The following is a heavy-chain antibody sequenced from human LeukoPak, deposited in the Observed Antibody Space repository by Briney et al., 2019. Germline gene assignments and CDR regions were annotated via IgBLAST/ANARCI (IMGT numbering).Heavy chain of an antibody. CDR3: AKARYSSSWGGDAFDI. Sequence: GGSLRLSCAASGFTFDDYAMHWVRQAPGKGLEWVSGLNWNSGGIVYADSVKGRFTISRDNAKGSLYLQMNSLRAEDMALYYCAKARYSSSWGGDAFDIWGQGAMVTVSS. CDR2: LNWNSGGI. J-gene: IGHJ3*02. V-gene: IGHV3-9*03. CDR1: GFTFDDYA. D-gene: IGHD6-13*01.